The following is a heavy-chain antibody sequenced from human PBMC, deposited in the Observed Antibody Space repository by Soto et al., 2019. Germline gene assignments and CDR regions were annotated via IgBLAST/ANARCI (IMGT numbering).Heavy chain of an antibody. CDR2: IYYSGTT. CDR3: ARGERDYVWGSYRLHFDY. J-gene: IGHJ4*02. CDR1: EDSSTSNSYF. Sequence: PSETLSLTCTVAEDSSTSNSYFWAWIRQPPGKGLEWIGSIYYSGTTYYNPSLKSRVTISVDRSKNQFSLKLSSVTAADTAVYYCARGERDYVWGSYRLHFDYWGQGTLVTVSS. D-gene: IGHD3-16*02. V-gene: IGHV4-39*01.